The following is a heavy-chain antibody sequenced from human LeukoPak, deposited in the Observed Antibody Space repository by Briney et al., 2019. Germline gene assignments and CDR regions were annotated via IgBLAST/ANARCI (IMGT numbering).Heavy chain of an antibody. CDR1: GGSFCDYP. V-gene: IGHV1-69*13. CDR2: IIPKYSAS. J-gene: IGHJ3*01. Sequence: ASVKVSCKASGGSFCDYPINWVRQAPGQGLEWLGGIIPKYSASNYAQAFQGRVTTTADESTNTVYMEMSGLRPDDTAVYYCVRPDRIFGVPAAFDAWGQGTLVAVSS. D-gene: IGHD3-3*02. CDR3: VRPDRIFGVPAAFDA.